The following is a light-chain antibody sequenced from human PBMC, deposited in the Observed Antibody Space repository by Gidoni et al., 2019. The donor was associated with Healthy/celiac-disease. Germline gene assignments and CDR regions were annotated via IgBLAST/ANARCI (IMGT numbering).Light chain of an antibody. CDR3: QQYNSYPFT. CDR2: KAS. J-gene: IGKJ3*01. CDR1: QSISSW. V-gene: IGKV1-5*03. Sequence: DIQMTQSPSTLSASVGDRVTITCRASQSISSWLAWYQQNPGKAPKLLIYKASSLESGVQSRFRGSGSGTEFTLTISSLQPDDFATYYCQQYNSYPFTFGPGTKVDIK.